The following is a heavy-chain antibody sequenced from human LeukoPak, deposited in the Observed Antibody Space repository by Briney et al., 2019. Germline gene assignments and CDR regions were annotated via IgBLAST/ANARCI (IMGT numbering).Heavy chain of an antibody. Sequence: PGGSLRLSCAASGFTFSGSAMHWVRQASGKGLEWVGRIRSKANSYATVYAASVKGRFTISRDDSKNTAYLQMNSLKTEDTAVYYCTRRGARGDHQRAFDIWGQGTMVTVSS. V-gene: IGHV3-73*01. CDR1: GFTFSGSA. CDR2: IRSKANSYAT. CDR3: TRRGARGDHQRAFDI. J-gene: IGHJ3*02. D-gene: IGHD3-10*01.